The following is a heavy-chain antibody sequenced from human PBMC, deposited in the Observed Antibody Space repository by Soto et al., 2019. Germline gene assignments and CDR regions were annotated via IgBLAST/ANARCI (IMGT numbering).Heavy chain of an antibody. CDR3: AKREDTAMVQGAFDI. D-gene: IGHD5-18*01. CDR1: GLPFPNHA. CDR2: ISGSGDST. Sequence: EVHLLESGGGLVQPGGSLRLSCAASGLPFPNHAMSWVRKAPGRGLEGVSTISGSGDSTYYANSVKGRFTISRDNFKNTLYLQMNSLRAEDTAVYYCAKREDTAMVQGAFDIWGQGTMVTVSS. V-gene: IGHV3-23*01. J-gene: IGHJ3*02.